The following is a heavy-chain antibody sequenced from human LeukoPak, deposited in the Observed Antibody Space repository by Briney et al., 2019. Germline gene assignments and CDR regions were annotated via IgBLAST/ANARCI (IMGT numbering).Heavy chain of an antibody. V-gene: IGHV1-24*01. Sequence: GASVKVSCKVSGYTLTELSMFWVRQAPGKGLEWMGSFDPEDGKTVYAQKFQCRVTMAEDTSTDTAYMELSSLRSEDTAVYYCATGYLVTAGLMDVWGQGTTVTVSS. CDR3: ATGYLVTAGLMDV. CDR2: FDPEDGKT. J-gene: IGHJ6*02. CDR1: GYTLTELS. D-gene: IGHD6-13*01.